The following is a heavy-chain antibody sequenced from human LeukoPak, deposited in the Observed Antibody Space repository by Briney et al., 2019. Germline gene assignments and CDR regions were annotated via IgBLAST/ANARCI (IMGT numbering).Heavy chain of an antibody. V-gene: IGHV3-9*01. CDR3: AKASSGDYYHSSGWIDY. Sequence: GGSLRLSCEASGFTFDDYAIHWVRQAPGKGLEWVSGVSWNSGSTGYADSVKGRFTISRDNAKNSLYLQMNSLRAEDTALYYCAKASSGDYYHSSGWIDYWGQGTLVTVSS. CDR1: GFTFDDYA. CDR2: VSWNSGST. D-gene: IGHD3-22*01. J-gene: IGHJ4*02.